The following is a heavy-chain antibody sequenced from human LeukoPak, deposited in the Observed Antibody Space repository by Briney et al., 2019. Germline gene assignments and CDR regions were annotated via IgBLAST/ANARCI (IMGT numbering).Heavy chain of an antibody. Sequence: AGGSLRLSCAASGFTFSSYGMHWVRQAPGKGLEWVVVIWYDGSNKYYADSVKGRFTISRDNSKNTLYLKMNSLRAEDTAVYYCARGISYYDSSGYPDYWGQGTLVTVSS. CDR3: ARGISYYDSSGYPDY. V-gene: IGHV3-33*01. CDR1: GFTFSSYG. CDR2: IWYDGSNK. J-gene: IGHJ4*02. D-gene: IGHD3-22*01.